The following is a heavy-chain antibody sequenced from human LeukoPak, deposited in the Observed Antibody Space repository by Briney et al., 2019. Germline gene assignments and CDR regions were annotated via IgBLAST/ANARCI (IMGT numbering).Heavy chain of an antibody. V-gene: IGHV3-21*01. CDR2: ISSSSSYI. CDR1: GFTVSHNY. D-gene: IGHD3-22*01. J-gene: IGHJ4*02. Sequence: PGGSLRLSCAASGFTVSHNYMSWVRQAPGKGLEWVSSISSSSSYIYYADSVKGRFTISRDNAKNSLYLQMNSLRAEDTAVYYCARTYDSSGYYPYYFDYWGQGTLVTVSS. CDR3: ARTYDSSGYYPYYFDY.